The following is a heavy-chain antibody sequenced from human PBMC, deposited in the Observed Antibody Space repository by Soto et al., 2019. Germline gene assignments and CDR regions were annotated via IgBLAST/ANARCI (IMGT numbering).Heavy chain of an antibody. CDR2: INHSGST. Sequence: PETLSLTCAVYGGSFSGYYWSWIRQPPGKGLEWIGEINHSGSTNYNPSLKSRVTISVDTSKNQFSLKLSSVTAADTAVYYCARDLVHGAVGFDYWGQGTLVTVSS. J-gene: IGHJ4*02. D-gene: IGHD3-10*01. CDR1: GGSFSGYY. V-gene: IGHV4-34*01. CDR3: ARDLVHGAVGFDY.